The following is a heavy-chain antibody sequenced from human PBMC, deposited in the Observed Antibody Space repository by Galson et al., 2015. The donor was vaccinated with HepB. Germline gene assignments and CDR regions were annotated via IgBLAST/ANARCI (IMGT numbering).Heavy chain of an antibody. D-gene: IGHD3-10*01. CDR3: ARARITMVRGVIISPPGSY. Sequence: SVKVSCKASGYTFTGYYMHWVRQAPGQGLEWMGRINPNSGGTNYAQKFQGRVTMTRDTSISTAYMELSRLRTDDTAVYYCARARITMVRGVIISPPGSYWGQGTLVTVSS. J-gene: IGHJ4*02. CDR2: INPNSGGT. V-gene: IGHV1-2*06. CDR1: GYTFTGYY.